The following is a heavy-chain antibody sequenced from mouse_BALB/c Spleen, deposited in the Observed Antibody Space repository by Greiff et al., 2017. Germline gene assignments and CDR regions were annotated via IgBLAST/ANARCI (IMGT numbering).Heavy chain of an antibody. V-gene: IGHV5-6-5*01. CDR3: ARAGYRYPWFAY. D-gene: IGHD2-14*01. CDR1: GFTFSSYA. Sequence: EVQRVESGGGLVKPGGSLKLSCAASGFTFSSYAMSWVRQTPEKRLEWVASISSGGSTYYPDSVKGRFTISRDNARNILYLQMSSLRSEDTAMYYCARAGYRYPWFAYWGQGTLVTVSA. J-gene: IGHJ3*01. CDR2: ISSGGST.